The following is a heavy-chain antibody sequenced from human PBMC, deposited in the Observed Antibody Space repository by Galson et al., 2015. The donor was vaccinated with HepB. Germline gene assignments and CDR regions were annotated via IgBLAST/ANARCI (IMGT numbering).Heavy chain of an antibody. V-gene: IGHV3-30-3*01. CDR2: ISYDGSNK. CDR1: GFTFSSYA. D-gene: IGHD5-18*01. J-gene: IGHJ4*02. CDR3: ARQSGRYSYGPYAFDY. Sequence: SLRLSCAASGFTFSSYAMHWVRQAPGKGLEWVAVISYDGSNKYYADSVKGRFTISRDNSKNTLYLQMNSLRAEDMAVYYCARQSGRYSYGPYAFDYWGQGTLVTVSS.